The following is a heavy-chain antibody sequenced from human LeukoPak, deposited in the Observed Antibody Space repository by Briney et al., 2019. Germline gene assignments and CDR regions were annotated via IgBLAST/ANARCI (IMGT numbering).Heavy chain of an antibody. CDR2: ISAYNGNT. CDR3: ATSLGARRGYSGYDIFDY. CDR1: GYTFTSYG. J-gene: IGHJ4*02. D-gene: IGHD5-12*01. Sequence: GASVKVSCKASGYTFTSYGISWVRQAPGQGLEWMGWISAYNGNTNYAQKLQGRVTMTTDTSTSTAYMELRSLRSDDTAVYYCATSLGARRGYSGYDIFDYWGQGTLVTVSS. V-gene: IGHV1-18*01.